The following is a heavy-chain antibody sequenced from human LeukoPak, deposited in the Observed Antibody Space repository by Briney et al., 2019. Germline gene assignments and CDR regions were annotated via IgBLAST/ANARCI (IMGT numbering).Heavy chain of an antibody. V-gene: IGHV3-66*01. CDR3: ARVGLYGDLFYFDY. J-gene: IGHJ4*02. Sequence: PGGSLRLSCAASGFTFSSYEMNWVRQAPGKGLEWVSVIYNGGSTYYADSVKGRFTISRDNSKNTLYLQMNSLRAEDTAVYYCARVGLYGDLFYFDYWGQGTLVTVSS. CDR1: GFTFSSYE. D-gene: IGHD4-17*01. CDR2: IYNGGST.